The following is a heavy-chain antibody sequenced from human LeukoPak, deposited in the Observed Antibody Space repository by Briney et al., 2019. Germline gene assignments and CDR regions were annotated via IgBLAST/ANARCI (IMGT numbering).Heavy chain of an antibody. Sequence: GESPKILCKGSGYTFTNYWIGWGRQMPGKGVEGMGIIYPSDSETRYSPSFQGQVTISVDKSISTAYLQWSSLKAPDTAMYYCGRKISGSYYGLDYWGQGTLVTVSS. V-gene: IGHV5-51*01. J-gene: IGHJ4*02. D-gene: IGHD1-26*01. CDR1: GYTFTNYW. CDR2: IYPSDSET. CDR3: GRKISGSYYGLDY.